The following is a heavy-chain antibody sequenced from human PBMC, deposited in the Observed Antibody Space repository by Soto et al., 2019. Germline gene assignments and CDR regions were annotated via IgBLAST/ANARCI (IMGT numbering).Heavy chain of an antibody. Sequence: EVQLAESGGGMVQPGGSLRLSCVASGFTFSSYDMHWVRQAPGKGLEYVSSISSNGGTTYYGNSVKGRFTISRDNSKNTLYLHMCSLRAEDMAVYYCVRRVSGNYDYWGQGTLVTVSS. CDR1: GFTFSSYD. V-gene: IGHV3-64*01. CDR3: VRRVSGNYDY. CDR2: ISSNGGTT. D-gene: IGHD1-7*01. J-gene: IGHJ4*02.